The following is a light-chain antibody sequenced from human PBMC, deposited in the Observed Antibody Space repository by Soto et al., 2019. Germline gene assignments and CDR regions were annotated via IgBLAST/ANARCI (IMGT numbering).Light chain of an antibody. CDR1: QGISSY. V-gene: IGKV1-9*01. CDR3: QQYGSS. CDR2: AAS. Sequence: DIQLTQSPSFLSASVGDRVTITCRASQGISSYLAWYQQKPGKAPKLLIYAASTLQSGVPSRFSGSGSGTEFTLTISRLEPEDFAVYYCQQYGSSFGQGTRLEI. J-gene: IGKJ5*01.